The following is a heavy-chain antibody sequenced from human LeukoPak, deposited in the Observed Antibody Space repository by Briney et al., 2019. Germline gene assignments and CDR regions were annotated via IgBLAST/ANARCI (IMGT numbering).Heavy chain of an antibody. CDR1: GGSFSGYY. CDR3: AGSNSLMDY. Sequence: PSETLSLTCAVYGGSFSGYYWSWIRQPPGKGLEWIGEMNHSGSTNYNPSLKSRVTISVDTSKNQFSLKLSSVTAADTAVYYCAGSNSLMDYWGQGTLVTVSS. CDR2: MNHSGST. V-gene: IGHV4-34*01. J-gene: IGHJ4*02. D-gene: IGHD4-11*01.